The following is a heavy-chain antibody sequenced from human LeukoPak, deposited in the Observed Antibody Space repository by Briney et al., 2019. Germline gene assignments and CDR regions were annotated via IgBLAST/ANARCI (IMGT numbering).Heavy chain of an antibody. J-gene: IGHJ4*02. Sequence: GRSLTLSCATSGFALSSYAMLWVRQAPGRGREGVSIISFDGSREYYGDSVKGRFTVARDNYKNKVYLQKNTLTAEEPPFYHCQSGSRLGDLSGLIDSWGQGTLVTVSS. D-gene: IGHD3-16*02. CDR1: GFALSSYA. CDR3: QSGSRLGDLSGLIDS. CDR2: ISFDGSRE. V-gene: IGHV3-30*04.